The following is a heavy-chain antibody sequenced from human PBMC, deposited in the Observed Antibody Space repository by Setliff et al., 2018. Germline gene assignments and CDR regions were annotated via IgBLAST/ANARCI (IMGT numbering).Heavy chain of an antibody. J-gene: IGHJ4*02. Sequence: ASVKVSCKASGYTFINYGISWVRQAPGQGLEWMGWVSGDNDSRGYAQGLQGRITMATDTSTSTAYMELRSLRSDDTAVYYCARVTIAVAGYFDFWGQGTLVTVSS. CDR2: VSGDNDSR. CDR1: GYTFINYG. V-gene: IGHV1-18*01. D-gene: IGHD6-19*01. CDR3: ARVTIAVAGYFDF.